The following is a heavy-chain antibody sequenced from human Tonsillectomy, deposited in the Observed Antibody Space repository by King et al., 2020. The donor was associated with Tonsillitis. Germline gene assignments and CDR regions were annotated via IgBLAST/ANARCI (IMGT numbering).Heavy chain of an antibody. J-gene: IGHJ4*02. CDR1: GGSISSTNW. Sequence: QLQESGPGLVQPSGTLSLTCAVSGGSISSTNWWSWVRQPPGKGLEWIGEIYHSGSTNYNPSLKSRVTISVDKSKNQFSLKLRSVTAADTAVYYCARDRGAGGGNLAFWGQGTLVTVSS. CDR2: IYHSGST. V-gene: IGHV4-4*02. CDR3: ARDRGAGGGNLAF. D-gene: IGHD2-15*01.